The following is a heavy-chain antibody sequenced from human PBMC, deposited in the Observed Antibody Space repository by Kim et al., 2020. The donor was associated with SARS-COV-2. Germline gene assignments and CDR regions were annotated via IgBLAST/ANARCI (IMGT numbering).Heavy chain of an antibody. J-gene: IGHJ4*02. V-gene: IGHV4-59*01. Sequence: NPSRKSRVTISVDTSKNQCSRKLCSVTAADTAVYYCARDDAGSGRVGFDYWGQGTLVTVSS. CDR3: ARDDAGSGRVGFDY. D-gene: IGHD3-10*01.